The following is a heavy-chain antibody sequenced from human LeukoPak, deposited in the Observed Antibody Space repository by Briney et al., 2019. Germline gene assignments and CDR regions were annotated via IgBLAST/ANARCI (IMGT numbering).Heavy chain of an antibody. CDR1: GFTFSSYA. CDR2: ISGSGGST. Sequence: GGSLRLSCAASGFTFSSYAMSWVRQAPGKGLEWVSAISGSGGSTYYADSVKGRFTISRDNSRNTLYLQMNSLRAEDTAVYYCARSWNTAMVLDYWGQGTLVTVSS. D-gene: IGHD5-18*01. CDR3: ARSWNTAMVLDY. J-gene: IGHJ4*02. V-gene: IGHV3-23*01.